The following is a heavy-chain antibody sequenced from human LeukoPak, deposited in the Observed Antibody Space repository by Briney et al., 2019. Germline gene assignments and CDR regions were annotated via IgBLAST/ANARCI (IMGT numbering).Heavy chain of an antibody. J-gene: IGHJ4*02. D-gene: IGHD2-2*02. CDR3: ARGQLLYDY. V-gene: IGHV4-61*01. CDR2: IYYSGST. Sequence: SETLSLTCAVSGASISSNSYYWTWIRQPPGKGLEWIGFIYYSGSTSYGPSLKSRVTISVDTSRNQFSLKLSSVTAADTALYYCARGQLLYDYWGQGTLVTVSS. CDR1: GASISSNSYY.